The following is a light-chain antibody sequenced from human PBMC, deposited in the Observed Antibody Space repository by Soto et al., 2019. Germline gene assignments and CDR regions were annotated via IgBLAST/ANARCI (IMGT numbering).Light chain of an antibody. CDR2: LAS. CDR3: QQYNSYWT. V-gene: IGKV1-5*01. Sequence: DIHMTQSPSSLSASVRDRFTITCRASQSISRYLSWYQQKPGKAPKLLIYLASSLQSGVPSRFSGSGSGTEFTLTISSLQPDDFATYYCQQYNSYWTFGQGTKVDIK. J-gene: IGKJ1*01. CDR1: QSISRY.